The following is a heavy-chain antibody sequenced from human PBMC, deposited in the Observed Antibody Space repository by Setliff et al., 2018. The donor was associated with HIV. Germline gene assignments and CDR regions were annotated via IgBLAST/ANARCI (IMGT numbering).Heavy chain of an antibody. CDR3: AFSIYRSGSYSFIFDY. V-gene: IGHV1-69*05. J-gene: IGHJ4*02. CDR1: GGTLNDYA. D-gene: IGHD3-10*01. CDR2: IIPFFGTR. Sequence: ASVKVSCKASGGTLNDYAVTWVRQAPGQGLDVVGEIIPFFGTRNYVQRFQGRIAITTDESTATAYMDLSGLTSEDTAMYYCAFSIYRSGSYSFIFDYWGQGTLVTVSS.